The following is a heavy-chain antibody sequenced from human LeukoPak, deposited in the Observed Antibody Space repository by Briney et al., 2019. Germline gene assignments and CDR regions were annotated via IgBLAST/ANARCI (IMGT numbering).Heavy chain of an antibody. V-gene: IGHV1-2*02. J-gene: IGHJ4*02. D-gene: IGHD6-13*01. CDR1: GYTFTGYY. CDR3: ARDTGRHRPYSSTPDY. Sequence: ASVKVSCKASGYTFTGYYMHWVRQAPGQGLEWMGWINPNSGGTNYAQKFQGRVTMTRDTSISTAYMELSRLRSDDTAVYYCARDTGRHRPYSSTPDYWGQGTLVTVSS. CDR2: INPNSGGT.